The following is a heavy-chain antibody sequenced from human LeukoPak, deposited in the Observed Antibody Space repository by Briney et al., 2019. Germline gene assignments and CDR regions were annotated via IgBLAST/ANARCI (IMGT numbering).Heavy chain of an antibody. V-gene: IGHV3-48*02. CDR3: AIDRGRGAAAGHFDY. CDR2: ISSSSYII. D-gene: IGHD6-13*01. J-gene: IGHJ4*02. Sequence: PGGSLRLSCAASGFTFSSYGMNWVRQAPGKGLEWVSYISSSSYIIYYADSVRGRFTISRDNAKNSLYLQMNSLRDEDTAVYYCAIDRGRGAAAGHFDYWGQGTLVTVSS. CDR1: GFTFSSYG.